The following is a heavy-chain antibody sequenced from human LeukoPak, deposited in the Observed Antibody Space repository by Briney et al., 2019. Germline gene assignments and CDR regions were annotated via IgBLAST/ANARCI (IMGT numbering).Heavy chain of an antibody. Sequence: PGGSLRLSCAASGFTVSSNYMSWVRQAPGKGLEWVSVIYSGGSTYYADSVKGRFIISRDNSKNTLYLQMNSLRAEDTAVYYCARDLPLMVRGGIITYYYGMDVWGQGTTVTVSS. J-gene: IGHJ6*02. CDR3: ARDLPLMVRGGIITYYYGMDV. CDR1: GFTVSSNY. V-gene: IGHV3-66*01. D-gene: IGHD3-10*01. CDR2: IYSGGST.